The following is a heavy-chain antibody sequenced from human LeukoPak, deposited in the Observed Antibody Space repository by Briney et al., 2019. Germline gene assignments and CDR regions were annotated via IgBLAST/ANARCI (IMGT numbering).Heavy chain of an antibody. V-gene: IGHV3-30*02. J-gene: IGHJ4*02. CDR1: GFTFSSYG. Sequence: GGSLRLSCAASGFTFSSYGMHWVRQAPGKGLEWVAFIRYDGSNKYYADSVKGRFTISRDNSKNTLYLQMNSLRAEDTAVYYCAKMAAGTGKRDLTYWGQGTLVTVSS. D-gene: IGHD6-13*01. CDR2: IRYDGSNK. CDR3: AKMAAGTGKRDLTY.